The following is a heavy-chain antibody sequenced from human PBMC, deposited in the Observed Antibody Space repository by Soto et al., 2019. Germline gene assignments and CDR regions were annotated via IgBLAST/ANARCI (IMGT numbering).Heavy chain of an antibody. V-gene: IGHV4-31*03. CDR1: GGSVNNANYF. Sequence: QVRLEESGPGLVKPSETLSLIGSVSGGSVNNANYFWNWIRHHPENGLEWIGYIYYSGSTRYNPSFKTRATLSIDTSKNHFSLRLNSVTVADTVVYFCARDADYGGSRGGMDVWGRGTTVTVSS. J-gene: IGHJ6*02. CDR2: IYYSGST. D-gene: IGHD4-17*01. CDR3: ARDADYGGSRGGMDV.